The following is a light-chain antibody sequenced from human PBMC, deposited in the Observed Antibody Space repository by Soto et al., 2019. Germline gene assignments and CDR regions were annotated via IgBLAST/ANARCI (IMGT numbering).Light chain of an antibody. J-gene: IGKJ1*01. V-gene: IGKV3-20*01. CDR2: ATS. Sequence: EMVLTQSPGTLSSSPGERATLSCRASQSIDNRYLAWYQHKPGQAPMLLIYATSSRATGVPDRFGGSGSGTDFTLTINRLEPEDFAVYYCQQYFGSSWTFGQGTKVHI. CDR1: QSIDNRY. CDR3: QQYFGSSWT.